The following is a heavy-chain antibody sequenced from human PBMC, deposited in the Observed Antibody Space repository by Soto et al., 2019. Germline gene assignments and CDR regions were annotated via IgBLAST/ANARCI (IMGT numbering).Heavy chain of an antibody. CDR3: AKVATTDYYCYYMDV. Sequence: GGSLRLSCAASGFTFSSYGMHWVRQAPGKGLEWVAVISYDGSNKYYADSVKGRFTISRDNSKNTLYLQMNSLRAEDTAVYYCAKVATTDYYCYYMDVWGRGTTVTVSS. J-gene: IGHJ6*03. V-gene: IGHV3-30*18. CDR2: ISYDGSNK. D-gene: IGHD5-12*01. CDR1: GFTFSSYG.